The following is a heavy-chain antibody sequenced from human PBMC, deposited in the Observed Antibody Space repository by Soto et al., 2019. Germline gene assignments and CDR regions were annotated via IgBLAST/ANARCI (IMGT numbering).Heavy chain of an antibody. CDR3: ARAGGYYDFWSGYDC. D-gene: IGHD3-3*01. CDR2: IYYSGST. V-gene: IGHV4-30-4*01. J-gene: IGHJ4*02. CDR1: GGSISSGDYY. Sequence: LSLTCTVSGGSISSGDYYWSWIRQPPGKGLEWIGYIYYSGSTYYNPSLKSRVTISVDTSKNQFSLKLSSVTAADTAVYYCARAGGYYDFWSGYDCWGQGTLVTVSS.